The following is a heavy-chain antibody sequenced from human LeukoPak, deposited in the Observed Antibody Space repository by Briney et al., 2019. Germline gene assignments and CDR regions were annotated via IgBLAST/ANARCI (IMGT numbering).Heavy chain of an antibody. D-gene: IGHD3-22*01. CDR2: IIPILGIA. CDR1: GYTFTGYY. Sequence: SVKVSCKASGYTFTGYYMHWVRQAPGQGLEWMGRIIPILGIANYAQKFQGRVTITADVSTSTAYMELSSLRSEDTAVYYCARGWDSSGQMPFLYWGQGTLVTVSS. V-gene: IGHV1-69*02. CDR3: ARGWDSSGQMPFLY. J-gene: IGHJ4*02.